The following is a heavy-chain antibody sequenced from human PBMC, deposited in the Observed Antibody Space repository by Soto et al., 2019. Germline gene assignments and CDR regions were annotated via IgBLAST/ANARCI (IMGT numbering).Heavy chain of an antibody. V-gene: IGHV4-59*01. CDR1: GGSMSPNY. D-gene: IGHD6-19*01. Sequence: SETLSLTCTVSGGSMSPNYWSWIRQPPGKGLEWIGYMYYSGNTNYNPSLKSRVTMSVDTSKNQFSLKLSSATAADTAVYYCARGGWYLDHWGQGTLVTVSS. J-gene: IGHJ4*02. CDR3: ARGGWYLDH. CDR2: MYYSGNT.